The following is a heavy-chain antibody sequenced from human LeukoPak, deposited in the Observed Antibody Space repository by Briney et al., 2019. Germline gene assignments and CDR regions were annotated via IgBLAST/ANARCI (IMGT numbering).Heavy chain of an antibody. CDR3: ARAIPREYNWNDGGMDY. D-gene: IGHD1-1*01. Sequence: ASVKVSCKASGYTFTGYYMHWVRQAPGQGLEWMGWINPNSGGTNYAQKFQGRVTMTRDTSISTAYMELSRLRSDDTAVYYCARAIPREYNWNDGGMDYWGQGTLVTVSS. J-gene: IGHJ4*02. CDR2: INPNSGGT. CDR1: GYTFTGYY. V-gene: IGHV1-2*02.